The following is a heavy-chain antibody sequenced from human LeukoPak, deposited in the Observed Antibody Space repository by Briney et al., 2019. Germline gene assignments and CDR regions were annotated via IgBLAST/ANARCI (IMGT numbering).Heavy chain of an antibody. V-gene: IGHV3-11*01. CDR1: GFTFSDYY. D-gene: IGHD6-19*01. J-gene: IGHJ6*02. CDR2: ISSSGSTI. Sequence: GGSLRLSCAASGFTFSDYYMSWIRQAPGKGLEWVSYISSSGSTIYYADSVKGRFTISRDNAKNSLYLQMNSLRAEDTAVYYCAKDSVAVALLYYYYGMDVWGQGTTVTVSS. CDR3: AKDSVAVALLYYYYGMDV.